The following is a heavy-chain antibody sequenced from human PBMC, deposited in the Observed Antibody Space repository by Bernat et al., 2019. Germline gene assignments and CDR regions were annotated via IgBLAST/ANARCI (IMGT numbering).Heavy chain of an antibody. CDR2: INAGNGNT. D-gene: IGHD6-19*01. CDR3: ARRVAGSRGADY. J-gene: IGHJ4*02. Sequence: QVQLVQSGAEVKKPVASVKVSCKASGYTFTSYAMHWVRQAPGQRLEWMGWINAGNGNTKYSQKFQGRVTITRDTSASTAYMELSSLRSEDTAVYYCARRVAGSRGADYWGQGTLVTGSS. CDR1: GYTFTSYA. V-gene: IGHV1-3*01.